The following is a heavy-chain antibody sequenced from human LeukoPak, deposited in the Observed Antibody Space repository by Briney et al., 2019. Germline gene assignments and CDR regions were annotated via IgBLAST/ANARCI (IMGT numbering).Heavy chain of an antibody. J-gene: IGHJ4*02. V-gene: IGHV4-39*01. CDR1: GGSISSSSYY. CDR2: IYYSGST. CDR3: ARGEYSSGWPVYFDY. D-gene: IGHD6-19*01. Sequence: PSETLSLTCTVSGGSISSSSYYWGWIRQPPGKGLEWIGSIYYSGSTYNNPSLKSRVTISVDTSKNQFSLKLSSVTAADTAVYYCARGEYSSGWPVYFDYWGQGTLVTVSS.